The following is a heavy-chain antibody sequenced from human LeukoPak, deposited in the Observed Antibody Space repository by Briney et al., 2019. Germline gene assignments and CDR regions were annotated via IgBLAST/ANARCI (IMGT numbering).Heavy chain of an antibody. CDR2: IKEDGSEK. D-gene: IGHD2-21*01. J-gene: IGHJ4*02. CDR1: GFTFSNYW. Sequence: GGSLRLSRAASGFTFSNYWMTWVRQAPGKGLEYVVNIKEDGSEKNYVDSVKGRFTISRDNAKNSLYLQMSSLRGDDTAVYYCVRDCGFHTFDYWGQGTLVTVSS. V-gene: IGHV3-7*05. CDR3: VRDCGFHTFDY.